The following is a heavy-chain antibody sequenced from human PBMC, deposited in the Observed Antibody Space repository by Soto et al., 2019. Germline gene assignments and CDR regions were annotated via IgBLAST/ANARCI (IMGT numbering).Heavy chain of an antibody. CDR1: GYTFTSYG. J-gene: IGHJ5*02. V-gene: IGHV1-18*01. D-gene: IGHD4-4*01. CDR3: ARDPYSSGGGYNWFDP. CDR2: ISVYNGNT. Sequence: GASVKVSCKTSGYTFTSYGITWVRQAPGQGLEWMGWISVYNGNTNYAQKLQGRVTMTTDTSTSTAYMELRSLRSDDTAVYYCARDPYSSGGGYNWFDPWGQGTLVTVSS.